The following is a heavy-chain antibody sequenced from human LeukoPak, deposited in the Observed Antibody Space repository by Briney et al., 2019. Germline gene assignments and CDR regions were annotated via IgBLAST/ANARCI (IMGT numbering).Heavy chain of an antibody. V-gene: IGHV4-59*08. Sequence: PLETLSLTCTVSGGSITDNYWSWIRQPPGMGLEWIGYVYYPGATNYTPSLKSRATISMDTSRNQFSLKLNSVTAADTAVYYCTRHVDPYGMDVWGQGTTVIVSS. D-gene: IGHD5-12*01. J-gene: IGHJ6*02. CDR2: VYYPGAT. CDR1: GGSITDNY. CDR3: TRHVDPYGMDV.